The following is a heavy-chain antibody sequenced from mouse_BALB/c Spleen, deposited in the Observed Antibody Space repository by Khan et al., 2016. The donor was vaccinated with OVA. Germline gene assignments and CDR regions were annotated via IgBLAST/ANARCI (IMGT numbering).Heavy chain of an antibody. D-gene: IGHD6-1*01. V-gene: IGHV1S137*01. J-gene: IGHJ3*01. CDR2: ISTYYGDP. Sequence: QMQLKQSGAELVRPGVSVKISCKGSGYTFTDFAMHWVKQSHAKSLEWIGFISTYYGDPNYKQNFKGKSTMTVDKSSSTAYMELARLTYEDSAIYYGANRSGHYRFAYWGQGTLVTVSA. CDR3: ANRSGHYRFAY. CDR1: GYTFTDFA.